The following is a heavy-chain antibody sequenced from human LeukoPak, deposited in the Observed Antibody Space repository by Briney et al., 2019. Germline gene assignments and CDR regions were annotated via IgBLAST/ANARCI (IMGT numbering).Heavy chain of an antibody. CDR1: GFTFSSHG. CDR3: ARDYGIQNPYDAFDI. J-gene: IGHJ3*02. V-gene: IGHV3-23*01. CDR2: ISGSGDNT. Sequence: GSLRLSCAASGFTFSSHGMSWVRQAPGKGLEWVSTISGSGDNTYYADSVKGRFTISRDNSKNTLYLQMNSLRAEDTAVYYCARDYGIQNPYDAFDIWGQGTMVTVSS. D-gene: IGHD4-17*01.